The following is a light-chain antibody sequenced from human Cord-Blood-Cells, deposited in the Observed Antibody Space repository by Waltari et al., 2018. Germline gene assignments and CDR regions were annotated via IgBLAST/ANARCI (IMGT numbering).Light chain of an antibody. CDR3: QQYGRSHT. CDR2: GAS. CDR1: QSVSSSY. J-gene: IGKJ2*01. V-gene: IGKV3-20*01. Sequence: EIVLTQSPGTLSLSPGERDTLSCRASQSVSSSYLAWYQQKPGQAPRLLIYGASSMATGIPDRFSGSGSVTDFTLTISRLEPEDFAVYYCQQYGRSHTFGQGTKLEIK.